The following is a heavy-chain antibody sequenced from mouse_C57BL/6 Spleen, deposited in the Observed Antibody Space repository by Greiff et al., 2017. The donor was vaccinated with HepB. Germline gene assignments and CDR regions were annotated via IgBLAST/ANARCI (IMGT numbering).Heavy chain of an antibody. V-gene: IGHV5-17*01. CDR1: GFTFSDYG. J-gene: IGHJ3*01. CDR3: ARYLYDGYYGFAY. Sequence: DVMLVESGGGLVKPGGSLKLSCAASGFTFSDYGMHWVRQAPEKGLEWVAYISSGSSTIYYADTVKGRFTISRDNAKNTLFLQMTSLRSEDTAMYYCARYLYDGYYGFAYWGQGTLVTVSA. CDR2: ISSGSSTI. D-gene: IGHD2-3*01.